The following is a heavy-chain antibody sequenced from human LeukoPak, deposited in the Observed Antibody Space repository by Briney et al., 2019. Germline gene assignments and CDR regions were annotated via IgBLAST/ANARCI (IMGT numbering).Heavy chain of an antibody. CDR3: ANYDFWSGYYYFDY. J-gene: IGHJ4*02. CDR1: GFTFSSYA. CDR2: ISGSGGST. D-gene: IGHD3-3*01. Sequence: GGSLRLSCAASGFTFSSYAMSWVRQAPGKGLEWVSAISGSGGSTYYADSVKGRFTISRDNSKNTLYLQMNSLRAEDTALYYCANYDFWSGYYYFDYWGQGTLVTVSS. V-gene: IGHV3-23*01.